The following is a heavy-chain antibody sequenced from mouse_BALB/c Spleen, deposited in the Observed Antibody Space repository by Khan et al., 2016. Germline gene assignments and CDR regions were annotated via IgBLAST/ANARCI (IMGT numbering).Heavy chain of an antibody. Sequence: QVQLKESGPGLVAPSQSLSITCTVSGFSLTGYGVNWVRQPPGKGLEWLGLIWGDGTTDYNSALKSRLSISKDNSKSQVFLKMNSLQTDDTARYXCARDRGVNYWYFDVWGAGTTVTVSS. CDR2: IWGDGTT. J-gene: IGHJ1*01. CDR3: ARDRGVNYWYFDV. V-gene: IGHV2-6-7*01. D-gene: IGHD3-1*01. CDR1: GFSLTGYG.